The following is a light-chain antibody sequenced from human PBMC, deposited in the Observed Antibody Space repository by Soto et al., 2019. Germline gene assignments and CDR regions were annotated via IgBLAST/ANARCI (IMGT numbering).Light chain of an antibody. V-gene: IGLV2-8*01. CDR1: SSDVRAYNY. J-gene: IGLJ1*01. CDR3: CSYAGTKRV. Sequence: QSALTQPPSASGSPGQSVTISCTGTSSDVRAYNYVSWYQQHPGKAPKLIIYEVSQRPSGVPDRFSGSRSGNTASLTVSGLQAEDEADYYCCSYAGTKRVFGTGTKVTVL. CDR2: EVS.